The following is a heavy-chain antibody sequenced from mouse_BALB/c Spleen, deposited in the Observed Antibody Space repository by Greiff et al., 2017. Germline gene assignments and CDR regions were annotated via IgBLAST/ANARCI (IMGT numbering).Heavy chain of an antibody. Sequence: VQLKESGPGLVKPSQSLSLTCTVTGYSITSDYAWNWIRQFPGNKLEWMGYISYSGSTSYNPSLKSRISITRDTSKNQFFLQLNSVTTEDTATYYCAVYYGYDYYAMDYWGQGTSVTVSS. J-gene: IGHJ4*01. CDR1: GYSITSDYA. V-gene: IGHV3-2*02. CDR3: AVYYGYDYYAMDY. CDR2: ISYSGST. D-gene: IGHD1-2*01.